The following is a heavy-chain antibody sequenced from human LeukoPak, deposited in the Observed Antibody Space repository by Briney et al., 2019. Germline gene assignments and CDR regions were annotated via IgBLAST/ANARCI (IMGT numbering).Heavy chain of an antibody. CDR3: ARAPRNWYYFDY. CDR1: GFTFGSYS. D-gene: IGHD1-1*01. J-gene: IGHJ4*02. V-gene: IGHV3-21*06. CDR2: ISSSSTYI. Sequence: GGSLRLSCAASGFTFGSYSMNWVRQAQGRGLEWVSSISSSSTYIYYADSVKGRFTISRDNAKNSLYLQMNSLRAEDTAVYYCARAPRNWYYFDYWGQGTLVTVSS.